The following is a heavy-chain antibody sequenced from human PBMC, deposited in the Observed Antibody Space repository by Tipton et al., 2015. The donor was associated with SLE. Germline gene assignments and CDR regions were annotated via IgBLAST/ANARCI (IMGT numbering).Heavy chain of an antibody. CDR1: GGSIDTNNYY. CDR2: VYGSGST. Sequence: TLSLTCTVSGGSIDTNNYYWGWIRQPPGKGLEWIGYVYGSGSTHYNPSLTSRVTMSVDTSKNQFSLRLTSVTAADTAVYYCARLEDPFGIFGVPKGWFDPWGQGTLVTVSS. D-gene: IGHD3-3*01. CDR3: ARLEDPFGIFGVPKGWFDP. V-gene: IGHV4-61*05. J-gene: IGHJ5*02.